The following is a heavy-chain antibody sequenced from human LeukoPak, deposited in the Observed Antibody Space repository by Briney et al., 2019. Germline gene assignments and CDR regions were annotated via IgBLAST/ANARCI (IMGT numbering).Heavy chain of an antibody. CDR2: IRYDGSNK. Sequence: GGSLRLSCAASGFTFSSYSMNWVRQAPGKGLEWVAFIRYDGSNKYYADSVKGRFTISRDNSKNTLYLQMNSLRAEDTAVYYCVKDMGYCSSTSCYTTRGYYYMDVWGKGTTVTVSS. D-gene: IGHD2-2*02. CDR1: GFTFSSYS. J-gene: IGHJ6*03. V-gene: IGHV3-30*02. CDR3: VKDMGYCSSTSCYTTRGYYYMDV.